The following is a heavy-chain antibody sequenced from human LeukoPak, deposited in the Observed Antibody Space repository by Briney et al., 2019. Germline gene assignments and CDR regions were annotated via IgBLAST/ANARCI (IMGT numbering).Heavy chain of an antibody. D-gene: IGHD1-1*01. CDR1: GFTFSGHW. V-gene: IGHV3-74*03. J-gene: IGHJ4*02. CDR2: INERGADS. Sequence: PGGSLRLSCTASGFTFSGHWIHWVRQAPGMGLVWVSRINERGADSMYAESVKGRFTISRDNAKNTVYLQMNSLRAEDTAVYYCVRDETLWTLDWWGQGTLVNVSS. CDR3: VRDETLWTLDW.